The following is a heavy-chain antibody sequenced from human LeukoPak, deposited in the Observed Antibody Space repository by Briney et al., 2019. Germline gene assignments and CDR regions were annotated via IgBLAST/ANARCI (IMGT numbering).Heavy chain of an antibody. CDR3: ATRLYGSETGIDAFDI. Sequence: GGTLRLSCAAPGFTFSSYGMSWVRQAPGKGLEWVSAISGSGGSTYYADSVKGRFTISRDNSKNTLYLQMNSLRAEDTAVYYCATRLYGSETGIDAFDIWGQGTMVTVSS. D-gene: IGHD3-10*01. J-gene: IGHJ3*02. CDR1: GFTFSSYG. V-gene: IGHV3-23*01. CDR2: ISGSGGST.